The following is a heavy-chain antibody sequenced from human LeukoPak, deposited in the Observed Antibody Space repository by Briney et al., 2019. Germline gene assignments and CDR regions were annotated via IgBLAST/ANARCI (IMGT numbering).Heavy chain of an antibody. Sequence: GGSLRLSCAVSGFTFSNYGMNWVRQAPGKGLEWVSAISGGGSGTYYADSVKGRFTISRDNSKNTLYLQMNSLRAEDTAVYYCAKDSRGSSVRVFDYWGQGTLVTVSS. CDR2: ISGGGSGT. V-gene: IGHV3-23*01. CDR1: GFTFSNYG. D-gene: IGHD5/OR15-5a*01. J-gene: IGHJ4*02. CDR3: AKDSRGSSVRVFDY.